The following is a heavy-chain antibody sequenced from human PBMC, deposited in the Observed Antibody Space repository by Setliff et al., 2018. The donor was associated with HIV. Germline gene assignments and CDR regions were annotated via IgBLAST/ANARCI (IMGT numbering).Heavy chain of an antibody. Sequence: PSETLSLTCAVSGYSIRDNFFWGWVRQPPGKGLEWIGSIFYTGTTYYNPSLKSRVTLSLDTSKNRFSLQLTSVTAADTAVYYCARHRDGGTYPLDFWGPGALVTVSS. D-gene: IGHD1-26*01. J-gene: IGHJ4*02. CDR1: GYSIRDNFF. CDR2: IFYTGTT. V-gene: IGHV4-38-2*01. CDR3: ARHRDGGTYPLDF.